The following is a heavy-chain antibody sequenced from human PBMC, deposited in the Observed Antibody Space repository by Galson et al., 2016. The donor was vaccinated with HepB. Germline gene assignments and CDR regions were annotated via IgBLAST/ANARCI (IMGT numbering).Heavy chain of an antibody. CDR2: IYPSGST. Sequence: SETLSLTCSANGGSLSGDYWAWVRQPPGKGLEWIGEIYPSGSTNKNPSLKSRVTISVDPSRNQLTLNLLSVTAADTAVYYCARGKVERIPMVRGPSLEKYYGLDVWGQGTTITVSS. CDR1: GGSLSGDY. D-gene: IGHD3-10*01. V-gene: IGHV4-34*01. J-gene: IGHJ6*02. CDR3: ARGKVERIPMVRGPSLEKYYGLDV.